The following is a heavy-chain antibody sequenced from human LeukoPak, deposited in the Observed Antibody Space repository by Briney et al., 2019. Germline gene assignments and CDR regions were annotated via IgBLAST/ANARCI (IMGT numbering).Heavy chain of an antibody. CDR2: TYHSGST. CDR1: GVSISSSNW. D-gene: IGHD4-17*01. V-gene: IGHV4-4*02. J-gene: IGHJ4*02. CDR3: ARRTTVTNLFDY. Sequence: SETLSLTCTVSGVSISSSNWWTWVRQPPGEGLEWIGETYHSGSTNYIPSLMSRVTISVDKSKNQFSLKLTSVTAADTAVYYCARRTTVTNLFDYWGQGTPVTVSS.